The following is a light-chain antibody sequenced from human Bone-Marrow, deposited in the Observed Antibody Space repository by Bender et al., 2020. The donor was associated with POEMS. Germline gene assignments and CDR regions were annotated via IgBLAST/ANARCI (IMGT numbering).Light chain of an antibody. Sequence: SYGLTQPPSVSVSPGHTANITCSGDQLGDQYASWYQLKPGQSPVLVIYENKKRPSGIPERFSGSNSGSTATLTISETLTMDEADYYCQAWDTSSVVFGGGTKLTVL. J-gene: IGLJ2*01. CDR1: QLGDQY. CDR3: QAWDTSSVV. V-gene: IGLV3-1*01. CDR2: ENK.